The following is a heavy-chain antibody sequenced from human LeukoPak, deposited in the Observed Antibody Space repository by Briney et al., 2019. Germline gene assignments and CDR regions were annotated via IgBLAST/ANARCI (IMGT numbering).Heavy chain of an antibody. Sequence: GGSLRLSCAASGFTFSSYSMNWVRQAPGKGLEWVSSISSSSSYIYYADSVKGRFTISRDNAKNSLYLQMNSLRAEDTAVYYCARAPRSGYDLFDYWGQGTLVTVSS. V-gene: IGHV3-21*01. J-gene: IGHJ4*02. CDR1: GFTFSSYS. D-gene: IGHD5-12*01. CDR2: ISSSSSYI. CDR3: ARAPRSGYDLFDY.